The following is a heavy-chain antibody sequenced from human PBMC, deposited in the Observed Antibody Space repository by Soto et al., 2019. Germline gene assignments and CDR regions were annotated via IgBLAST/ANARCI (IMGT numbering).Heavy chain of an antibody. CDR2: IRSKANSYAT. J-gene: IGHJ4*02. V-gene: IGHV3-73*01. CDR1: GFTFSGSA. Sequence: GESLKISCAASGFTFSGSAMHWVRQASGKGLEWVGRIRSKANSYATAYAASVKGRFTISRDDSKNTAYLQMNSLKTEDTAVYYCTTYYYGSGSPLDYWGQGTLVTVSS. D-gene: IGHD3-10*01. CDR3: TTYYYGSGSPLDY.